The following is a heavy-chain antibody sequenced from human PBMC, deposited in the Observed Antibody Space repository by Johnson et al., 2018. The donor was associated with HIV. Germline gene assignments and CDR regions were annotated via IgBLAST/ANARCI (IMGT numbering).Heavy chain of an antibody. V-gene: IGHV3-7*01. D-gene: IGHD2-21*01. CDR3: ARVVSYRYDGDGWADAFDI. J-gene: IGHJ3*02. CDR2: IKHDGSRI. Sequence: VQLVESGGGLVQTGGSLRLTCAASGLTFSTSWMNWVRQAPGRGLEWVANIKHDGSRIQYMDSVKGRFTISRDNTRHLLFLQMNTLRAEDTAVYYCARVVSYRYDGDGWADAFDIWGQGTIVTVSA. CDR1: GLTFSTSW.